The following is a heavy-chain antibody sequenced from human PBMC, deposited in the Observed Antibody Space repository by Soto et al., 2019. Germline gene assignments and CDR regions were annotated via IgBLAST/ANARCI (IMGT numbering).Heavy chain of an antibody. CDR2: IKQDGSEK. Sequence: GGSLRLSCAASGFTFSSYWMSWVRQAPGKGLEWVANIKQDGSEKYYVDSVKGRFTISRDNAKNSLYLQMNSLRAEDTAVYYCVRDIECSHYIWRSYLHYYYYYYMDVWGKGTTVTVSS. V-gene: IGHV3-7*01. J-gene: IGHJ6*03. CDR3: VRDIECSHYIWRSYLHYYYYYYMDV. D-gene: IGHD3-16*01. CDR1: GFTFSSYW.